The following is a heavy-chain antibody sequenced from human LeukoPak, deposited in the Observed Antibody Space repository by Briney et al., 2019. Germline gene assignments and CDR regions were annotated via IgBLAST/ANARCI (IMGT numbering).Heavy chain of an antibody. J-gene: IGHJ5*02. CDR3: ARDLGIVATIHDWFDP. CDR1: GYTFTSYG. CDR2: SSAYNGNT. Sequence: ASVKVSCKASGYTFTSYGISWVRQAPGQGLEWMGWSSAYNGNTNYAQKLQGRVTMTTDTSTSTAYMELRSLRSDDTAVYYCARDLGIVATIHDWFDPWGQGTLVTVCS. D-gene: IGHD5-12*01. V-gene: IGHV1-18*04.